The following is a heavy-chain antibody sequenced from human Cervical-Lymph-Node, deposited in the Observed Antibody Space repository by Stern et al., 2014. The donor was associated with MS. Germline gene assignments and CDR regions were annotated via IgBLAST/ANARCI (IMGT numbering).Heavy chain of an antibody. CDR3: ARKGAIVPAAIENWFDS. V-gene: IGHV4-31*03. CDR1: GGSISSGGYF. D-gene: IGHD2-2*01. Sequence: QVQLQESGPGLVKPSQTLSLTCTVSGGSISSGGYFWSWIRQHPGKGLEWIGYIYHSGSTYYNPSLKSRGTISVDTSKNPFSLNLTSVTAADTAVYYCARKGAIVPAAIENWFDSWGQGTLVTVSS. CDR2: IYHSGST. J-gene: IGHJ5*01.